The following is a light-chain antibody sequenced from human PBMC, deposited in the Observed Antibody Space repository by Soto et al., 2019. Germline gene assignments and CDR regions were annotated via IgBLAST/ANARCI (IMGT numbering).Light chain of an antibody. J-gene: IGKJ4*01. Sequence: EIVLTQSPATLSLSPGERATLYCRASQSVSSYLAWYQQKPGKAPRLLIYDASNRATGIPARFSGSGSGTEFTNSISLLEAEDFAVYSCQQRSNWVFGGKTKVEIK. V-gene: IGKV3-11*01. CDR1: QSVSSY. CDR2: DAS. CDR3: QQRSNWV.